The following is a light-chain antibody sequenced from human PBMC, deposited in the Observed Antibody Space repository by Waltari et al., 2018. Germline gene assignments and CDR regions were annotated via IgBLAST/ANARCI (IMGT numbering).Light chain of an antibody. J-gene: IGKJ4*01. CDR3: QQRSTWLT. CDR1: QSVGTY. Sequence: EIVLTQSPATLSLSPGASATLTCRANQSVGTYLAWYQKKAGLAPRLLIYDASIRASGIPARFSGSGSGTDFALTISSLEPEDFAVYYCQQRSTWLTFGGGTTVDIK. CDR2: DAS. V-gene: IGKV3-11*01.